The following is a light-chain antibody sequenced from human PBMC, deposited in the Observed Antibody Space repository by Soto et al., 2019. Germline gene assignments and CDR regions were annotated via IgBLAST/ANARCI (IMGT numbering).Light chain of an antibody. Sequence: EIVLTQSPFTLSLSTGERATLSCRASQSVSRYLAWYQQKPDQAPRLLIYDAFNRATGIPARFSGSGSGTDFTLTISSLEPEDFVVYYCQQRSNWPITFGQGTRLEIK. CDR2: DAF. J-gene: IGKJ5*01. CDR3: QQRSNWPIT. CDR1: QSVSRY. V-gene: IGKV3-11*01.